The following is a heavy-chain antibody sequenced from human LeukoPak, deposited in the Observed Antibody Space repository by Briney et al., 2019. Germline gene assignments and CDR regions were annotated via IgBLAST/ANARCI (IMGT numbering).Heavy chain of an antibody. Sequence: PSXTLSLTCTVSGGSISSGSYDWGWIRQPGGKGLEWIGRIHSSGITNYNRSRKTQFTISEETTKNEYSLKLSSVTAADTAVYYCARKQWVEYYFDTWSQGTLVTVSS. CDR1: GGSISSGSYD. J-gene: IGHJ4*02. CDR3: ARKQWVEYYFDT. D-gene: IGHD6-19*01. CDR2: IHSSGIT. V-gene: IGHV4-61*02.